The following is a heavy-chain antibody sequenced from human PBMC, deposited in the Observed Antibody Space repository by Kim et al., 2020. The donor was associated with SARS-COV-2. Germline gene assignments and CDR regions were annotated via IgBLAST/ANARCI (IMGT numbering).Heavy chain of an antibody. CDR3: AKMSRGSGWPHSFDS. CDR2: ITGDGDST. Sequence: GGSLRLSCAASGFTFEDFAMHWVRQVPGKSLEWVSLITGDGDSTSYADSVKGRFTVSRDNSKNFTYLQMNSLRNEDYALYYCAKMSRGSGWPHSFDSWGQGTPPTLS. CDR1: GFTFEDFA. V-gene: IGHV3-43*02. D-gene: IGHD6-19*01. J-gene: IGHJ4*02.